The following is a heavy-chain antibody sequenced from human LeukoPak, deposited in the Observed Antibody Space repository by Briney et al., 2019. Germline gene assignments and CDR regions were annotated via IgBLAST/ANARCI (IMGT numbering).Heavy chain of an antibody. CDR3: ARQGDSSGYYWRYYFDY. CDR2: IYYSGST. Sequence: PSETLSLTCTVSGGSISSSTYYWGWVRQPPGKGLEWIGSIYYSGSTYYNPSLKSRVTISVDTSKNQFSLKLSSVTAADTAVYYCARQGDSSGYYWRYYFDYWGQGTLDTVSS. D-gene: IGHD3-22*01. J-gene: IGHJ4*02. CDR1: GGSISSSTYY. V-gene: IGHV4-39*01.